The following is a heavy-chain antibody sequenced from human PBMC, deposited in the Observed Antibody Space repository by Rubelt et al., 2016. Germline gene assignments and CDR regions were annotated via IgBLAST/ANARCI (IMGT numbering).Heavy chain of an antibody. J-gene: IGHJ6*02. CDR2: NSGSI. Sequence: NSGSIGYADSVKGRFTISRDNAKNSLYLQMNSLRAEDTALYYCAIQKKIRGFWSGYYYYGMDVWGQGTTVTVSS. V-gene: IGHV3-9*01. D-gene: IGHD3-3*01. CDR3: AIQKKIRGFWSGYYYYGMDV.